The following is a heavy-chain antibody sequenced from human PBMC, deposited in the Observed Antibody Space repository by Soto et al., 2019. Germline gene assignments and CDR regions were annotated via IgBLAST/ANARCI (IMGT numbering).Heavy chain of an antibody. Sequence: EVQLLESGGGLVQPGGSLRLSCAASGFTFSSYAMSWVRQAPGKGLEWVSAISGSGGSTYYADSVKGRFTISRDNSKNTLYLQMNSLRAEDTAVYYCAKERYDFWSGYYRGELDYWGQGTLVTVSS. J-gene: IGHJ4*02. CDR3: AKERYDFWSGYYRGELDY. V-gene: IGHV3-23*01. D-gene: IGHD3-3*01. CDR1: GFTFSSYA. CDR2: ISGSGGST.